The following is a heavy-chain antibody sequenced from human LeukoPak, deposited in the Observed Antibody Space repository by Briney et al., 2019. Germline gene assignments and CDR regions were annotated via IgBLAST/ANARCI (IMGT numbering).Heavy chain of an antibody. D-gene: IGHD3-9*01. V-gene: IGHV4-38-2*02. J-gene: IGHJ5*02. Sequence: SETLSLTCTVSGYSISSGYYWGWIRQPPGKGLEWIGSIYHSGSTYYNPSLKSRVTISVDTSKNQFSLKLSSVTAADTAVYYCARDEGSLRYFDWLPYNWFDPWGQGTLVTVSS. CDR2: IYHSGST. CDR1: GYSISSGYY. CDR3: ARDEGSLRYFDWLPYNWFDP.